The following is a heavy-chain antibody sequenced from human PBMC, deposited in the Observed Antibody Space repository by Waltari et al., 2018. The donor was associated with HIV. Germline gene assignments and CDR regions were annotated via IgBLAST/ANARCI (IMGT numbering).Heavy chain of an antibody. V-gene: IGHV3-15*01. D-gene: IGHD1-26*01. CDR2: MKSKSHGGTT. CDR3: TTSMGGSYYGRDY. Sequence: EVQLVESGGGLVKPGGSLKLSCAASRFTFSSAWVSCVRQATGKGLCWVGRMKSKSHGGTTDYDAHLKGRFTISRDDSKDTLYLQMNSLNTEDTAVYYCTTSMGGSYYGRDYWGQGTLVTVSS. J-gene: IGHJ4*02. CDR1: RFTFSSAW.